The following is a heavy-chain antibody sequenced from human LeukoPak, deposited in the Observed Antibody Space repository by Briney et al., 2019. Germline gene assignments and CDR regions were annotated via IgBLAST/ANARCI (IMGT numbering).Heavy chain of an antibody. CDR2: IYTSGST. D-gene: IGHD3-9*01. CDR1: GGSISSGSYY. V-gene: IGHV4-61*02. Sequence: SETLSLTCTVSGGSISSGSYYWSWIRQPAGKGLEWIGRIYTSGSTNYNPSLKSRVTISVDTSKNQFSLKLSSVTAADTAVYYCARDKTDYDTLTDAGYFDYWGQGTLVTVSS. CDR3: ARDKTDYDTLTDAGYFDY. J-gene: IGHJ4*02.